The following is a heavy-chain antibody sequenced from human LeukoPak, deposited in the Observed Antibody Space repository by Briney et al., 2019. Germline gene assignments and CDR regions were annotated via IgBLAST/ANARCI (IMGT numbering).Heavy chain of an antibody. CDR1: GGSISSYY. CDR3: ARDGLNWFDP. J-gene: IGHJ5*02. V-gene: IGHV4-59*01. CDR2: IYYSGST. Sequence: SETLSLTCTVSGGSISSYYWSWIRQPPGKGLEWIGYIYYSGSTNYNPSLKSRVTISVDTSRNQFSLKLSSVTAADTAVYYCARDGLNWFDPWGQGTLVTVSS.